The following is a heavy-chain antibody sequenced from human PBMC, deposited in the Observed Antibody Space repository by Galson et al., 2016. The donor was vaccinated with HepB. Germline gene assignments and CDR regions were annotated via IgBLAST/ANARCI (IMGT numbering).Heavy chain of an antibody. J-gene: IGHJ6*02. CDR2: ISFEGNKQ. V-gene: IGHV3-30*03. CDR3: ARGGGTSSYYYWGMDV. CDR1: GFTFDSYW. D-gene: IGHD1-14*01. Sequence: SLRLSCAASGFTFDSYWMSWVRQAPGEGLEWVAAISFEGNKQHYADSVRGRFTVSRDNSKNTLYLQMNNLTPDDTAIYYCARGGGTSSYYYWGMDVWGQGTTVTVSS.